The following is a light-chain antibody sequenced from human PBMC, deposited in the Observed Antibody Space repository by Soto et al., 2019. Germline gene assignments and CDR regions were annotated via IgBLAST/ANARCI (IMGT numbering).Light chain of an antibody. CDR2: AAS. J-gene: IGKJ3*01. CDR3: QQGHSMPFT. CDR1: QSITNS. Sequence: DIPMTQSPSSLSASVGDRVTITCRASQSITNSLNWYQHKPGKAPTLVVYAASSLQSGVPSRFSGSGSGTVFTLTISSLQPEDFATYFCQQGHSMPFTFGPGTKVDIK. V-gene: IGKV1-39*01.